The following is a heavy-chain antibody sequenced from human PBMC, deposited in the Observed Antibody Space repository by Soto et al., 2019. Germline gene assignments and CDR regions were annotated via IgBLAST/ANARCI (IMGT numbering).Heavy chain of an antibody. V-gene: IGHV4-61*01. CDR2: IYYDGGT. CDR1: GDSVISATYY. Sequence: QVQLQESGPGLVKPSETLSLTCTVSGDSVISATYYWSWIRQPPGKGLEWIGYIYYDGGTTYNSSLNSRVTITTDTSMSKLSLQRTSATPADTAVYYCARVFPGIAAAYDAFDVWGQGTMVTVSS. D-gene: IGHD6-13*01. J-gene: IGHJ3*01. CDR3: ARVFPGIAAAYDAFDV.